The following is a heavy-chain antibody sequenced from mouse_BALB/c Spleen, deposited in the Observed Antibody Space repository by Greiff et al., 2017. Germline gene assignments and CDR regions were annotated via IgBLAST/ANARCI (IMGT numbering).Heavy chain of an antibody. J-gene: IGHJ4*01. CDR1: GFTFSSFG. CDR3: ARSYYYGSSLYAMDY. Sequence: EVKLMESGGGLVQPGGSRKLSCAASGFTFSSFGMHWVRQAPEKGLEWVAYISSGSSTIYYADTVKGRFTISRDNPKNTLFLQMTSLRSEATAMYYCARSYYYGSSLYAMDYWGQGTSVTVSS. V-gene: IGHV5-17*02. D-gene: IGHD1-1*01. CDR2: ISSGSSTI.